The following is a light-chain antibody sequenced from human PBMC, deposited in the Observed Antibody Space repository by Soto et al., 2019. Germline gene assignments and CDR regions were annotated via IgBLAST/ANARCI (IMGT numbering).Light chain of an antibody. Sequence: QSVLTQPPSVSGAPGQRVTISCTGRRSNIGAGYDVHWYQQLPGTAPKLLIYGNNNRPSGVPDRFPGSKSGTSASLAITGLQAEDEADYYCQSCDNNLSGYVFGTGTKVTVL. V-gene: IGLV1-40*01. J-gene: IGLJ1*01. CDR1: RSNIGAGYD. CDR3: QSCDNNLSGYV. CDR2: GNN.